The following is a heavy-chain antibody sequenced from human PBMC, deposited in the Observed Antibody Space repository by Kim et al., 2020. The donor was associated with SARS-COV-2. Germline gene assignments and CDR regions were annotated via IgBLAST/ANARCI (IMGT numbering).Heavy chain of an antibody. CDR1: GGSISSGSYY. Sequence: SETLSLTCTVSGGSISSGSYYWSWIRQPAGKGLEWIGRIYTSGSTNYNPSLKSRVTISVDTSKNQFSLKLSSVTAADTAVYYCARVSIAASKPYGMDVWGQGTTVTVSS. CDR3: ARVSIAASKPYGMDV. D-gene: IGHD6-6*01. V-gene: IGHV4-61*02. CDR2: IYTSGST. J-gene: IGHJ6*02.